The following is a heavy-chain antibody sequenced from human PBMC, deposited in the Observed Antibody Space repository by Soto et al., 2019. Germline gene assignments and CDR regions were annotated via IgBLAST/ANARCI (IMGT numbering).Heavy chain of an antibody. J-gene: IGHJ6*01. Sequence: QVQLVQSGAEVKKPGASVKVSCKTSGYTFTRHAIHWVRQAPGQRLEWLGWINTDNGNTKYSHKLQGRVTITTDTSASVAYMDLNSLRSGGTAVYYCARESFPPGGSDSSVYYCYGMDGWGQGTTVNVSS. CDR2: INTDNGNT. V-gene: IGHV1-3*04. CDR1: GYTFTRHA. D-gene: IGHD1-26*01. CDR3: ARESFPPGGSDSSVYYCYGMDG.